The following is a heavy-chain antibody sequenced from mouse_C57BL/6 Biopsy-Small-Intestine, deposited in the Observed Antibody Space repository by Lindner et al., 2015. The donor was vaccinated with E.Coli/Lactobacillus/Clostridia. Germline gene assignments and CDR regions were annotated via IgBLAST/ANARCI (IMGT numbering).Heavy chain of an antibody. CDR1: GYSFTGYY. CDR2: INPSTGGT. CDR3: ARGDGKAY. J-gene: IGHJ3*01. Sequence: EVQLQESGAELVKPGASVKISCKASGYSFTGYYMNWVKQSPEKSLEWIGEINPSTGGTTYNQKFKAKATLTVDKSSSTAYMQLKSLTSEDSAVYYCARGDGKAYWGQGTLVTVSA. D-gene: IGHD2-1*01. V-gene: IGHV1-42*01.